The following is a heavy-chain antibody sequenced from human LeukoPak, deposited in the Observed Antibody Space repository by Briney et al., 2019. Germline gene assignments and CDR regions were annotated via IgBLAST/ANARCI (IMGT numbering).Heavy chain of an antibody. J-gene: IGHJ4*02. V-gene: IGHV3-7*01. Sequence: PGGSLRLSCAASGFTFRGYSMNWVRQAPGKGLEWVANIKQDGSEKYYVDSVKGRFTISRDNAKNSLYLQMDSLRAEDTAMYFCARDRGWGLRFLDYWGQGTLVTVSS. D-gene: IGHD4-17*01. CDR2: IKQDGSEK. CDR3: ARDRGWGLRFLDY. CDR1: GFTFRGYS.